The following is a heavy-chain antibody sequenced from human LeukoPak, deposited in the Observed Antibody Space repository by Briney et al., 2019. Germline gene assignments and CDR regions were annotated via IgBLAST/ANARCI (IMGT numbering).Heavy chain of an antibody. CDR3: ARERRRYGDTQLRY. J-gene: IGHJ4*02. CDR1: GGTFSFYA. CDR2: IIPILGTA. D-gene: IGHD4-17*01. Sequence: ASVKVSCKAYGGTFSFYAISWVRQAPGQGLEWMGGIIPILGTAKYAQKFQGRVTITADEYTRTVYMEVTSLRSDDTAVYYCARERRRYGDTQLRYWGQGTLVTVSS. V-gene: IGHV1-69*13.